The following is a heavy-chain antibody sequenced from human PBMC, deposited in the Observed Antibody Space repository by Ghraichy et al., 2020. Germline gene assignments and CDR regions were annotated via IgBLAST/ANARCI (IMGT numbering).Heavy chain of an antibody. CDR3: ARHCAVGAQGVDAFDI. V-gene: IGHV4-59*08. CDR1: GGSISSYY. J-gene: IGHJ3*02. CDR2: IYYSGST. D-gene: IGHD1-26*01. Sequence: SETLSLTCTVSGGSISSYYWSWIRQPPGKGLEWIGYIYYSGSTNYNPSLKSRVTISVDTSKNQFSLKLSSVTAADTAVYYCARHCAVGAQGVDAFDIWGQGTMVTVSS.